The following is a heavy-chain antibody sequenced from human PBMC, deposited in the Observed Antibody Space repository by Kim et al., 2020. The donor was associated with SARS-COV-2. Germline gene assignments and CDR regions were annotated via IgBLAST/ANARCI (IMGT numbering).Heavy chain of an antibody. CDR2: INPNSGGT. D-gene: IGHD6-13*01. CDR1: GYTFTGYY. V-gene: IGHV1-2*02. CDR3: ARAGYSSSFNRLGFGLYGMDV. Sequence: ASVKVSCKASGYTFTGYYMHWVRQAPGQGLEWMGWINPNSGGTNYAQKFQGRVTMTRDTSISTAYMELSRLRSDDTAVYYCARAGYSSSFNRLGFGLYGMDVWGQGTTVTVSS. J-gene: IGHJ6*02.